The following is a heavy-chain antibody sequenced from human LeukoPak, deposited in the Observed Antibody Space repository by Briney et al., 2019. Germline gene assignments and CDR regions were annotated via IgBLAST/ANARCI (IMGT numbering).Heavy chain of an antibody. CDR3: ARASSGWSFSYYFDY. D-gene: IGHD6-19*01. Sequence: ASVKVSCKASGYTFTSYYMHWVRQAPGQGLEWMGIINPSGGSTSYAQKFQGGVTMTRDTSTSTVYMELSSLRSEDTAVYYCARASSGWSFSYYFDYWGQGTLVTVSS. CDR2: INPSGGST. J-gene: IGHJ4*02. CDR1: GYTFTSYY. V-gene: IGHV1-46*01.